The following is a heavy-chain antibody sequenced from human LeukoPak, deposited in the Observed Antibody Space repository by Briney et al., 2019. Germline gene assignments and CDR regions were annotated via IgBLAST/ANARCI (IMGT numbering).Heavy chain of an antibody. Sequence: PSETLSLTCAVYGGSFSGYYWSWIRQPPGKGLEWIGEINHSGSTNYNPSLKSRVTISVDTSKNQFSLKLSSVTAADTAVYYCARDSRWLQLWGYYYFDYWGQGTLVTVSS. J-gene: IGHJ4*02. CDR1: GGSFSGYY. D-gene: IGHD5-24*01. CDR3: ARDSRWLQLWGYYYFDY. CDR2: INHSGST. V-gene: IGHV4-34*01.